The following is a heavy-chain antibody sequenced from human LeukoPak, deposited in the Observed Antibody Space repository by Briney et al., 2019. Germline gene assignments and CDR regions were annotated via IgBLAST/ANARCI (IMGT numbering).Heavy chain of an antibody. V-gene: IGHV1-8*03. Sequence: ASVKVSCKPSGYTFTSYDINWVRQATGQGLEWMGWVNPNSGNRGYAQKFQGRLTITRNTSISTAYLDLSSLRSDDTAVYYCARGTISGSRSFDPWGQGTLVTVSS. CDR2: VNPNSGNR. J-gene: IGHJ5*02. CDR3: ARGTISGSRSFDP. D-gene: IGHD3-9*01. CDR1: GYTFTSYD.